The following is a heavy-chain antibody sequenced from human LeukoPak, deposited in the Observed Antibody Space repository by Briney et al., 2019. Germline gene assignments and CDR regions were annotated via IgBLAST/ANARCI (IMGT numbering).Heavy chain of an antibody. CDR1: GGSISSSSYY. CDR3: ARGGYGSWFDP. V-gene: IGHV4-39*07. J-gene: IGHJ5*02. Sequence: SETLSLTCTVSGGSISSSSYYWGWIRQPPGKGLEWIGSIYYSGSTYYNPSLKSRVTISVDTSKNQFSLKLSSVTAADTAVYYCARGGYGSWFDPWGQGTLVTVSS. D-gene: IGHD6-25*01. CDR2: IYYSGST.